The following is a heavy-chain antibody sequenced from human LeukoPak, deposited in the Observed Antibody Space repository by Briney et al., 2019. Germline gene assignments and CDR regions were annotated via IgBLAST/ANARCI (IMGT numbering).Heavy chain of an antibody. CDR3: ARHKYDFWSGYFDY. CDR2: ISSSSSYI. Sequence: PGGSLRLSCAASGFTFSSYSMNWVRQAPGKGLEWVSSISSSSSYIYYADSVKGRFTISRDNAKNSLYLQMNSLRAEDTAVYYCARHKYDFWSGYFDYWGQGTLVTVSS. CDR1: GFTFSSYS. J-gene: IGHJ4*02. V-gene: IGHV3-21*01. D-gene: IGHD3-3*01.